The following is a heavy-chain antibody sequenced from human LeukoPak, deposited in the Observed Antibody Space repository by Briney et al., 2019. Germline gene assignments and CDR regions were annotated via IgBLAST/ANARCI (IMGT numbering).Heavy chain of an antibody. J-gene: IGHJ4*02. CDR2: IKQDGSEK. CDR1: GFTFSSYW. D-gene: IGHD3-10*01. Sequence: GGSLRLSCAASGFTFSSYWMSWVRQAPGKGLEWVANIKQDGSEKYYVDSVKGRFTISRDNAKNSLYLQMNSLRAEDTAVYYCARAPGYGSGSYNFDYWGQGTLVTVSS. CDR3: ARAPGYGSGSYNFDY. V-gene: IGHV3-7*01.